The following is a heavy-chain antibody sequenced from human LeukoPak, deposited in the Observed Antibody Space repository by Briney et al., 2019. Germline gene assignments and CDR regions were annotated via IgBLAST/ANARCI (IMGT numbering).Heavy chain of an antibody. V-gene: IGHV3-48*03. CDR2: ISSGGSTI. J-gene: IGHJ4*02. Sequence: GGSLRLSCAASGFTFSNYEMNWVRQAPGKGLEWVSYISSGGSTIYYADSVKGRFTISRDNAKNSLYLQMNSLRAEDTAVYYCARDYKAAYFDYWGQGTLVTVSS. CDR3: ARDYKAAYFDY. CDR1: GFTFSNYE. D-gene: IGHD6-13*01.